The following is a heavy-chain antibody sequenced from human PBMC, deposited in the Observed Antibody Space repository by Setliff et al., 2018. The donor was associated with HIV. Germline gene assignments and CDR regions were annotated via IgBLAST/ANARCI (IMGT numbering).Heavy chain of an antibody. Sequence: SVKVSCKASGGTFNSYAVNWVRQAPGQGLEWMGGIIPVFGTANYAQNFQGRVTITADESTSTAYMELSSLRSEDTAVYYCARGMYSSGWYDAFDIWGQGTMVTVSS. V-gene: IGHV1-69*13. CDR2: IIPVFGTA. CDR3: ARGMYSSGWYDAFDI. J-gene: IGHJ3*02. D-gene: IGHD6-19*01. CDR1: GGTFNSYA.